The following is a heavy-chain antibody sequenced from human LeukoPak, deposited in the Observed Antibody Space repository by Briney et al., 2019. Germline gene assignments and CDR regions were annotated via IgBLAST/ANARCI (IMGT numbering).Heavy chain of an antibody. J-gene: IGHJ4*02. V-gene: IGHV3-23*01. CDR1: GFTFSSYA. CDR3: AKVGYVWGSYRYSVVDY. D-gene: IGHD3-16*02. CDR2: ISGSGGST. Sequence: GGSLRLSCAASGFTFSSYAMSWVRQAPGKGLEWVSAISGSGGSTYYADSVKGRFTISRDNSKNTLYLQMNSLRAGDTAVYYCAKVGYVWGSYRYSVVDYWGQGTLVTVSS.